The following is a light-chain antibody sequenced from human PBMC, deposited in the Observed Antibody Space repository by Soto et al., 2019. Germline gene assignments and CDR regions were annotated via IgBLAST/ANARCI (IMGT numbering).Light chain of an antibody. J-gene: IGKJ3*01. CDR1: QDISKY. CDR3: QQYKSLLS. Sequence: DIQMTQSPSSLSASVGDRVTITCQASQDISKYLNWYQQKPGKAPKLLIYDASNLETGVPSRFSGSVSRTDFTLTINSLQPEDIAKYYCQQYKSLLSFGPGTKVDIK. CDR2: DAS. V-gene: IGKV1-33*01.